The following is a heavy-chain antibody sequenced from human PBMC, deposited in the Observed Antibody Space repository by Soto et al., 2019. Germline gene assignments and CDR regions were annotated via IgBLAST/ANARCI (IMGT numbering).Heavy chain of an antibody. CDR3: AKNILTGYYIVAFDI. V-gene: IGHV3-30*18. D-gene: IGHD3-9*01. CDR2: ISYDGSNK. CDR1: GFTFSSYG. Sequence: PGGSLRLSCAASGFTFSSYGMHWVRQAPGKGLEWVAVISYDGSNKYYADSVKGRFTISRDNSKNTLYLQMNSLRAEDTAVYYCAKNILTGYYIVAFDIWGQGTMVTV. J-gene: IGHJ3*02.